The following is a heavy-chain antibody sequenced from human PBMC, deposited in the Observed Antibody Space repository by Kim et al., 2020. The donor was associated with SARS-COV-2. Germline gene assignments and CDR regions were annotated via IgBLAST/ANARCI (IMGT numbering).Heavy chain of an antibody. CDR2: ITNNNGKT. CDR1: GFTISHYA. Sequence: GGSLRLSCAASGFTISHYAMNWVRQAPGKGLEWVAAITNNNGKTYYTDSVKGRFTISRDTSSNTLYLQMNSLRAEYTALYFCAKDHPSSGWPTFVDWGQGNLVAVSS. CDR3: AKDHPSSGWPTFVD. D-gene: IGHD6-19*01. V-gene: IGHV3-23*01. J-gene: IGHJ4*02.